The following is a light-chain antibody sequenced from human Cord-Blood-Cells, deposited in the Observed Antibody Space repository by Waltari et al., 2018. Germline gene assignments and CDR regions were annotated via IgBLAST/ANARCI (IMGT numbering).Light chain of an antibody. Sequence: CTGTSSDVGGYNYVSWYQQHPGKAPKLMIYDVSNRPSGVSNRFSGSKSGNTASLTISGLQAEDEADYYCSSYTSSSTLEVFGGGTKLTVL. CDR2: DVS. J-gene: IGLJ3*02. V-gene: IGLV2-14*04. CDR3: SSYTSSSTLEV. CDR1: SSDVGGYNY.